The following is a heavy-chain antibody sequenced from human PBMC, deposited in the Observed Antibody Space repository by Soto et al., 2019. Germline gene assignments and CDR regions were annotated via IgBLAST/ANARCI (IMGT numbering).Heavy chain of an antibody. CDR3: ARGQYYGSGSYREFDP. V-gene: IGHV4-59*01. D-gene: IGHD3-10*01. CDR2: IYYSGST. CDR1: GGSISSYY. Sequence: SETLSLTCTGSGGSISSYYWSWIRQPPGKGLEWIGYIYYSGSTNYNPSLKSRVTISVDTSKNQFSLKLSSVTAADTAVYYCARGQYYGSGSYREFDPWGQGTLVTVSS. J-gene: IGHJ5*02.